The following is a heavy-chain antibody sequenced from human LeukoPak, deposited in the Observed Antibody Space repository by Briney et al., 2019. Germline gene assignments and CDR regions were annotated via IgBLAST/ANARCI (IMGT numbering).Heavy chain of an antibody. CDR3: ARRHTGYSSGWYWYYYYYMDV. D-gene: IGHD6-19*01. CDR1: GGSFSGYY. J-gene: IGHJ6*03. Sequence: SETLSLTCAVYGGSFSGYYWSWIRQPPGKGLEWIGEINHSGSTNYNPSLKSRVTISVDTSKNQFSLKLSSVTAADTAVYYCARRHTGYSSGWYWYYYYYMDVWGKGTTVTISS. CDR2: INHSGST. V-gene: IGHV4-34*01.